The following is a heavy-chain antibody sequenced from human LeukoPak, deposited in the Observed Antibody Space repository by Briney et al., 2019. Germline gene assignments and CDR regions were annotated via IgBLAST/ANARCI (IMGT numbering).Heavy chain of an antibody. CDR3: ARDVDTAMAPPGDY. Sequence: SETLSLTCTVSGGSISSYYWSWIRQPPGKGLEWIGYIYTSGSTNYNPSLKSRVTISVDTSKNQFSLKLSSVTAADTAVYYCARDVDTAMAPPGDYWGQGTLVTVSS. CDR1: GGSISSYY. CDR2: IYTSGST. D-gene: IGHD5-18*01. J-gene: IGHJ4*02. V-gene: IGHV4-4*08.